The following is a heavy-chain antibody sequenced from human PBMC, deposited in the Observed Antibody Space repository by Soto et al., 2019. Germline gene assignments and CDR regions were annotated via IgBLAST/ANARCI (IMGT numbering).Heavy chain of an antibody. CDR1: GGFNSYS. Sequence: QVQLVQSGAEVKKPGSSVKVSCKGSGGFNSYSISWVRQAPGQWPEWMGGIIPIFATPTYAQKFQGRVTITADKSTSTAYMELSRLTSEDTAVYYCARGGPVIIPAATNWFDPWGQGTLVSVSS. J-gene: IGHJ5*02. D-gene: IGHD2-2*01. CDR2: IIPIFATP. CDR3: ARGGPVIIPAATNWFDP. V-gene: IGHV1-69*06.